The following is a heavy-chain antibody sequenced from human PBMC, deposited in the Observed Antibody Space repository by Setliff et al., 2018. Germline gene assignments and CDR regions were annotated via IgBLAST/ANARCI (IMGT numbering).Heavy chain of an antibody. D-gene: IGHD3-3*01. CDR3: ARMSGFLYLDV. V-gene: IGHV4-4*07. CDR2: INTSWST. CDR1: DFSISYNY. Sequence: PSETLSLTCAVSDFSISYNYWSWIRQPAGKGLQWIGRINTSWSTVYNPSLKSRVTMSVDTSKNQFSLELTSVTAADTAVYYCARMSGFLYLDVWGNGTTVTVSS. J-gene: IGHJ6*03.